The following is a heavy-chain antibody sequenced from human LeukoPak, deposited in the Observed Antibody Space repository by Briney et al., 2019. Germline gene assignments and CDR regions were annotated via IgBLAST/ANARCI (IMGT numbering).Heavy chain of an antibody. J-gene: IGHJ4*02. Sequence: SETLSLTCTVSGGSISSSSYYWGWIRQPPGKGLEWIGSIYYSGSTYYNPSLKSRVTISVDTSKNQFSLKLSSVTAADTAVYYCARGWELSVFDYWGQGTLVTVSS. V-gene: IGHV4-39*07. D-gene: IGHD1-26*01. CDR2: IYYSGST. CDR3: ARGWELSVFDY. CDR1: GGSISSSSYY.